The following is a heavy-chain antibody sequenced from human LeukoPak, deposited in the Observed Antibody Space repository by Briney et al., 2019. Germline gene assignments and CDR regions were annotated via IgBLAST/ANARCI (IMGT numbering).Heavy chain of an antibody. Sequence: SETLSLTCAVYGGSFSGYYWSWIRQPPGKGLEWIGEINHSGSTNYNPSLKSRVTTSVDTSKNQFSLKLSSVTAADTAVYYCARGFGLLWFGELLSPPPFDYWGQGTLVTVSS. J-gene: IGHJ4*02. CDR2: INHSGST. CDR1: GGSFSGYY. V-gene: IGHV4-34*01. D-gene: IGHD3-10*01. CDR3: ARGFGLLWFGELLSPPPFDY.